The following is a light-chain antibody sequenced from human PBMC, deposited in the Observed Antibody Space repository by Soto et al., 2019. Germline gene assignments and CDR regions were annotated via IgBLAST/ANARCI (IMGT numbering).Light chain of an antibody. V-gene: IGKV3-15*01. Sequence: EINITQSPATLSVSPGDRVTLSCRASQSVTYNLAWYQQRPGQAARLPIYGASTRANAIPPRFSGRGSWTKFTLTITSLQSEDFAVYYCQQYNNWPPITFGQGTRLEIK. CDR3: QQYNNWPPIT. CDR2: GAS. CDR1: QSVTYN. J-gene: IGKJ5*01.